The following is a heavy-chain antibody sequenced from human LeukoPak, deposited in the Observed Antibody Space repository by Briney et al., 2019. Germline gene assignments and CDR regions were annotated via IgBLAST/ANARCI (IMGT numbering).Heavy chain of an antibody. J-gene: IGHJ4*02. D-gene: IGHD6-13*01. CDR1: GFTFSSYA. CDR2: ISGSGGST. V-gene: IGHV3-23*01. Sequence: GGSLRLSCAASGFTFSSYAMSWVRQAPGKGLGWVSAISGSGGSTYYADSVKGRFTISRDNSKNTLYLQMNSLRAEDTAVYYCAKGGRIAAAGRSSYYFDYWGQGTLVTVSS. CDR3: AKGGRIAAAGRSSYYFDY.